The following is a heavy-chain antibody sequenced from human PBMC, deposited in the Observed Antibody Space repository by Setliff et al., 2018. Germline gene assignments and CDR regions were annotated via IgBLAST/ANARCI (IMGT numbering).Heavy chain of an antibody. CDR2: VHSTGST. D-gene: IGHD2-15*01. V-gene: IGHV4-61*09. Sequence: PSETLSLTCNVPGASISSGSHYWSWIRQSAGEKPTWIGHVHSTGSTNYNPSFESRVSISVDKSNNQFSLKMTSVTAADTAMYYCVRDRYGRNSDGSGVYNWFDSWGQGILVTVSS. CDR3: VRDRYGRNSDGSGVYNWFDS. CDR1: GASISSGSHY. J-gene: IGHJ5*01.